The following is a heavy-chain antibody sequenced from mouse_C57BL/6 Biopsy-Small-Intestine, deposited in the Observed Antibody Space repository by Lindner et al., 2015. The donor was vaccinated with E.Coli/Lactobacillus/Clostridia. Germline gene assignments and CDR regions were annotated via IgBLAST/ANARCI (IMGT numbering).Heavy chain of an antibody. J-gene: IGHJ1*03. V-gene: IGHV1-4*01. CDR1: GYTFTDYT. Sequence: VQLQESGAELARPGASVKMSCKASGYTFTDYTVHWVKQRPGQGLEWIGYINPSSGYSNYTQKFKDKATLTAVKSSSTAYVQLSSLTSEDSAVYYCARFHYYGRDYGWYFDVWGTGTTVTVSS. D-gene: IGHD1-1*01. CDR3: ARFHYYGRDYGWYFDV. CDR2: INPSSGYS.